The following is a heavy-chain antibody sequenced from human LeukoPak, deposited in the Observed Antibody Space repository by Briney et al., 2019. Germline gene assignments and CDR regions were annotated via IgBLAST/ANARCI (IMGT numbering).Heavy chain of an antibody. CDR3: ARDRRNRYYDSSGYLDY. V-gene: IGHV3-64*01. CDR2: ISSNGGST. Sequence: GGSLRLSCAASGFTFSSYAMHWVRQAPGKGLEYVSAISSNGGSTYYANSVKGRFTISRDNSKNTLYLQMGSLRAEDMAVYYCARDRRNRYYDSSGYLDYWGQGTLVTVSS. J-gene: IGHJ4*02. CDR1: GFTFSSYA. D-gene: IGHD3-22*01.